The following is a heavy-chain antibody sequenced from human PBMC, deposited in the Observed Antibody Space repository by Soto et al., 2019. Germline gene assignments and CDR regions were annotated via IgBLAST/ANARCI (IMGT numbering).Heavy chain of an antibody. J-gene: IGHJ4*02. CDR2: IGSGAGTFV. CDR1: GFTFTNFG. V-gene: IGHV3-48*04. CDR3: ARAIAVAVFDY. Sequence: GGSLRLSCAVSGFTFTNFGMIWVRQAPGKGLEWVSFIGSGAGTFVSYADSVKGRFTISRDNAKNSLYLQMNSLRAEDTAVYYCARAIAVAVFDYWGQGTLVTVSS. D-gene: IGHD6-19*01.